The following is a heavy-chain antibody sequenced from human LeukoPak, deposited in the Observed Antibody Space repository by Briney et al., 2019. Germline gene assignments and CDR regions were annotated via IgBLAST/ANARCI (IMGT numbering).Heavy chain of an antibody. J-gene: IGHJ6*02. CDR3: ARDLPYCTNGVCYNYYGMDV. D-gene: IGHD2-8*01. CDR2: INPNSGGT. CDR1: GYTFTGYY. Sequence: ASVKVSCTASGYTFTGYYMHWVRQAPGQGLEWMGWINPNSGGTNYAQKFQGWVTMTRDTSISTAYMELSRLRSDDTAVYYCARDLPYCTNGVCYNYYGMDVWGQGTTVTVSS. V-gene: IGHV1-2*04.